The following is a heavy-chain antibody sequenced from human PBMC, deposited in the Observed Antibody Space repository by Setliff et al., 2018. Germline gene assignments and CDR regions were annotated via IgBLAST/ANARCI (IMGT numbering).Heavy chain of an antibody. V-gene: IGHV3-23*01. D-gene: IGHD6-13*01. J-gene: IGHJ4*02. CDR2: ISDTALGI. CDR3: VKDVVGYSSTWPKRDYLDY. CDR1: GFTFNTYA. Sequence: PGGSLRLSCAASGFTFNTYAMSWVRQPPGKGLEWVSSISDTALGIYYADSVRGRFTISRDNSKKTLYLQMNSLRAEDTAVYYCVKDVVGYSSTWPKRDYLDYWGQGTLVTVSS.